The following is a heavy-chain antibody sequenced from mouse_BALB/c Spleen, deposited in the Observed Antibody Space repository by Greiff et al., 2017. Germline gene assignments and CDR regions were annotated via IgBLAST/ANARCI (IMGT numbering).Heavy chain of an antibody. D-gene: IGHD1-2*01. Sequence: QVQLQQSGAELMKPGASVKISCKASGYAFSSYWMNWVKQRPGQGLEWIGQIYPGDGDTNYNGKFKGKATLTADKSSSTAYMQLSSLTSEDSAVYFCARGEVLRLHWYFDVWGAGTTVTVSS. CDR2: IYPGDGDT. CDR3: ARGEVLRLHWYFDV. J-gene: IGHJ1*01. V-gene: IGHV1-80*01. CDR1: GYAFSSYW.